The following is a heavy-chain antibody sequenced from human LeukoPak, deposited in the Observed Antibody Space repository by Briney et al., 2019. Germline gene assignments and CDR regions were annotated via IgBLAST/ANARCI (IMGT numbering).Heavy chain of an antibody. Sequence: SETLSLTCTVSGGSISSSSYYWGWIRQPPGKGLEWIGSIYYSGSTYYNPFLESRVTISVDTSKNQFSLKLSSVTAADTAVYYCARDQYYYDSSGYDDYWGQGTLVTVSS. J-gene: IGHJ4*02. D-gene: IGHD3-22*01. CDR1: GGSISSSSYY. CDR3: ARDQYYYDSSGYDDY. CDR2: IYYSGST. V-gene: IGHV4-39*07.